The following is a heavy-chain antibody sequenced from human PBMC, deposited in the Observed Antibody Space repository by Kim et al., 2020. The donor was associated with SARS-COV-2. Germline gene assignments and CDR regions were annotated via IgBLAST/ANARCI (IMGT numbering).Heavy chain of an antibody. J-gene: IGHJ4*02. CDR2: IYPRDSDT. Sequence: GESLKISCQGLGYSFTNYWIGWVRQMPGKGLEWMGIIYPRDSDTRYGPSFQGQVTISADKSLNTAYLQWSSLKASDTAIYYCARRLDDRFDYWGQGTLVIVSS. D-gene: IGHD1-1*01. CDR1: GYSFTNYW. CDR3: ARRLDDRFDY. V-gene: IGHV5-51*01.